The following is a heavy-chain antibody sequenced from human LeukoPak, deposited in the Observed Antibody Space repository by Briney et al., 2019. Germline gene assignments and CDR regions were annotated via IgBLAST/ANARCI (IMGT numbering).Heavy chain of an antibody. CDR1: GGTFSSYA. CDR3: ARSDSSGWSYYYYYYGMDV. V-gene: IGHV1-8*02. J-gene: IGHJ6*02. CDR2: MNPNSGNT. D-gene: IGHD6-19*01. Sequence: ASVKVSCKASGGTFSSYAINWVRQATGQGLEWMGWMNPNSGNTGYAQKFQGRVTMTRNTFISTAYMELSSLRSEDTAVYYCARSDSSGWSYYYYYYGMDVWGQGTTVTVSS.